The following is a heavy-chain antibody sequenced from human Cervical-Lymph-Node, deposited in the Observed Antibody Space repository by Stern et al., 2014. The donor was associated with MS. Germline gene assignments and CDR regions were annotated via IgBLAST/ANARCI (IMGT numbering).Heavy chain of an antibody. CDR1: GYTFNSYG. CDR2: ISPYNGKT. CDR3: ARKPRLMGYFDS. J-gene: IGHJ4*02. D-gene: IGHD3-16*01. Sequence: VQLVESGAEVKKPGASVKVSCKASGYTFNSYGISWVRQAPGQGLKWMGWISPYNGKTNYEQSLQGRLTLTTDTSTTTAYMELRSLRSDDTAVYYCARKPRLMGYFDSWGQGTLVTVSS. V-gene: IGHV1-18*01.